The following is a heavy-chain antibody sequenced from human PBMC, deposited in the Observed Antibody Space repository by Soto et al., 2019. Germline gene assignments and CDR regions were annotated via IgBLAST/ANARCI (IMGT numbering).Heavy chain of an antibody. J-gene: IGHJ6*02. CDR1: GFTFSSYA. CDR3: ARPYGDYSLYYYYGMDV. D-gene: IGHD4-17*01. V-gene: IGHV3-30-3*01. Sequence: GGSLRLSCAASGFTFSSYAMHWVRQAPGKGLEWVAVISYDGSNKYYADSVKGRFTISRDNSKNTLYLQMNSLRAEDTAVYYCARPYGDYSLYYYYGMDVWGQGTTVTVSS. CDR2: ISYDGSNK.